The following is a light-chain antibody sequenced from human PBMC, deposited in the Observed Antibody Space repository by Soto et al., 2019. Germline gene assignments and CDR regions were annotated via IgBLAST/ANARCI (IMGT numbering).Light chain of an antibody. V-gene: IGKV3-20*01. CDR2: GAS. Sequence: VVLTQSPGTLSLSPGKSTTLACRASQSISRYLAWYQQKPGQGPRLLIYGASSRATGTPDRFSGSGSGTDFTLTINRLETEDFALYYCQQYGSSPPTFGQGTKVDIK. J-gene: IGKJ1*01. CDR3: QQYGSSPPT. CDR1: QSISRY.